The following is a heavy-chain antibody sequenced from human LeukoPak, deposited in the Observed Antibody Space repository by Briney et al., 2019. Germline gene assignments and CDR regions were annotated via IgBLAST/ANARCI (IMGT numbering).Heavy chain of an antibody. V-gene: IGHV3-9*03. J-gene: IGHJ3*02. D-gene: IGHD5-12*01. CDR2: IAWDSENI. Sequence: PGGSLRLSCAASGFIFNHYAMHWVRQTPGKGLEWVAGIAWDSENIGYADSVKGRFTISRDNAKNSLYLQMNSLRAEDMALYYCVKDRGGYDSIMGNAFDIWGQGTMVTVSS. CDR1: GFIFNHYA. CDR3: VKDRGGYDSIMGNAFDI.